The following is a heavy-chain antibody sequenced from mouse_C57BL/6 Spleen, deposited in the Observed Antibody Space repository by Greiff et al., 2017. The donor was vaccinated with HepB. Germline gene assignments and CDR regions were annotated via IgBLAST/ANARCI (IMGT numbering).Heavy chain of an antibody. V-gene: IGHV8-12*01. Sequence: QVTLKACGPGILQPSQTLSLTCSFSGFSLSTSGMGVSWIRQPSGKGLEWLVHIYWDDDKRYNPSLKSRLTISKATSRNQVFLKNTSVDTADTATYYCARRAEEYYGSEFAYWGQGTLVTGSA. CDR3: ARRAEEYYGSEFAY. CDR1: GFSLSTSGMG. D-gene: IGHD1-1*01. J-gene: IGHJ3*01. CDR2: IYWDDDK.